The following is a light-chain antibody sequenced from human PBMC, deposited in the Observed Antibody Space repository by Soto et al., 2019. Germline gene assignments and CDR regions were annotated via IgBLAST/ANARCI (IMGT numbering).Light chain of an antibody. J-gene: IGKJ2*01. V-gene: IGKV3-20*01. CDR1: QSVSSSY. Sequence: EIVLTQSPGPLSLSPGARATLSCRSSQSVSSSYLARYQQKPGQAPRLLIYGASSRATGIPARFSGSGSGTDFTLTINRLELEDFAVYYCHQYGSSPYTFGQGTKLEI. CDR3: HQYGSSPYT. CDR2: GAS.